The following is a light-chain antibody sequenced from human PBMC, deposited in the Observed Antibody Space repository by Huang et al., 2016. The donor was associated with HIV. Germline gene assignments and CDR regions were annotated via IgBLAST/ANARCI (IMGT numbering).Light chain of an antibody. CDR3: QQYHSTPYT. Sequence: DIQMTQSPSSLSASVRNRVTITCRASQAIAKSLAWYQQKPGKDPKLLLYAASRLESGVPSRFSGSGSGTDYTLTISSLQPEDFATYYCQQYHSTPYTFGQGTKLEIK. J-gene: IGKJ2*01. V-gene: IGKV1-NL1*01. CDR1: QAIAKS. CDR2: AAS.